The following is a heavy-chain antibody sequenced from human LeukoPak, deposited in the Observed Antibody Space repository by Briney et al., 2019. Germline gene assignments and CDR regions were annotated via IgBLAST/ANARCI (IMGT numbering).Heavy chain of an antibody. CDR3: ARGPPIKTFDY. CDR1: GYTFTSYY. CDR2: INPSGGST. V-gene: IGHV1-46*01. Sequence: ASVKVSCKASGYTFTSYYMHWVRQAPGQGLEWMGIINPSGGSTSYAQKFQGRVTMTRDTSISTAYMELSRLRSDDTAVYYCARGPPIKTFDYWGQGTLVTVSS. J-gene: IGHJ4*02. D-gene: IGHD5-12*01.